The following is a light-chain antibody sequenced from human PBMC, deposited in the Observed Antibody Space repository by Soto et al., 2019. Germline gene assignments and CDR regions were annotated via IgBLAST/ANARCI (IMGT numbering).Light chain of an antibody. CDR2: EGS. J-gene: IGLJ2*01. CDR3: STYTTAVA. V-gene: IGLV2-23*01. CDR1: SNL. Sequence: QSVLTQPASVSGSPGQSITISCTGASNLVSWYQHHPGKAPNLIIYEGSERPSGVSNRFSGSKSGNTASLTISGLQAEDEADYYCSTYTTAVAFGGGTKLTVL.